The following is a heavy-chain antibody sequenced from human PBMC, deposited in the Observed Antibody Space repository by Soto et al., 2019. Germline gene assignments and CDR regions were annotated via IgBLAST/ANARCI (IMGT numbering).Heavy chain of an antibody. V-gene: IGHV3-23*01. J-gene: IGHJ6*03. Sequence: EVQLLESGGGLVQPGGALRLSCAASGFTVSSYAMSWVRQAPGKGLECVSAISGSGSTYSADSVKGRFTISRDSSKNTVYLEMNRLRAEDTAVYYCAKALRFTFTKGDYMDVWGRGTTVTVSS. D-gene: IGHD3-16*01. CDR2: ISGSGST. CDR3: AKALRFTFTKGDYMDV. CDR1: GFTVSSYA.